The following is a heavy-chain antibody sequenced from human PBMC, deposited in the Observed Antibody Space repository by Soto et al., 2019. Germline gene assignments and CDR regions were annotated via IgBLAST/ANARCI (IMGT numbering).Heavy chain of an antibody. D-gene: IGHD3-22*01. CDR2: IIPIFGTA. CDR1: GGTFSSYA. J-gene: IGHJ3*02. CDR3: ASSDSSGPDAFDI. V-gene: IGHV1-69*13. Sequence: ASVKVSCKASGGTFSSYAISWVRQAPGQGLEWMGGIIPIFGTANYAQKFQGRVTITADESTSTAYMELSSLRSEDTAVYYCASSDSSGPDAFDIWGQGTMVTVSS.